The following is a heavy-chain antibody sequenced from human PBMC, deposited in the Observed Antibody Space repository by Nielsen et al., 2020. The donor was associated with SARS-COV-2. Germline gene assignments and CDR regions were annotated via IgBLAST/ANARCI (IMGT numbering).Heavy chain of an antibody. J-gene: IGHJ6*02. V-gene: IGHV3-49*04. CDR1: GFTFSNAW. CDR3: TREPRTYYDFWSGPRGGMDV. D-gene: IGHD3-3*01. Sequence: GGSLRLSCAASGFTFSNAWMSWVRQAPGKGLEWVGFIRSKAYGGTTEYAASVKGRFTISRDDSKSIAYLQMNSLKTEDTAVYYCTREPRTYYDFWSGPRGGMDVWGQGTTVTVSS. CDR2: IRSKAYGGTT.